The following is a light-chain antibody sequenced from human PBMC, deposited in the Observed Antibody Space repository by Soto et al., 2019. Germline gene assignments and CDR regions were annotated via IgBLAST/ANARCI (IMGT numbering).Light chain of an antibody. CDR2: ENN. J-gene: IGLJ7*01. CDR1: SSNIGNNY. V-gene: IGLV1-51*02. Sequence: QSVLTQPPSVSAAPGQKVTISCSGSSSNIGNNYVSWYQHLPGTAPKLLIYENNKRPSGIPDRFSGSKSGTSATLGITGLQTGDEADYYCGAWDSSLSAGVFGPGTQLTVL. CDR3: GAWDSSLSAGV.